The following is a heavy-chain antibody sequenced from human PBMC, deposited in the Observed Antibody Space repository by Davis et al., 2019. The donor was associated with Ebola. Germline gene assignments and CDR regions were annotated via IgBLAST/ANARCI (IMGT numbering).Heavy chain of an antibody. Sequence: AASVKVSCKASGYSFTYRYLHWVRLAPGHALEWMGWITPFNGNTNYAQKFQDRVTITRDRSMNTAYMELSSLRSEDTAMYYCASTPSYSSNSYMDVWGKGTTVTV. CDR2: ITPFNGNT. CDR1: GYSFTYRY. V-gene: IGHV1-45*02. J-gene: IGHJ6*03. CDR3: ASTPSYSSNSYMDV. D-gene: IGHD6-13*01.